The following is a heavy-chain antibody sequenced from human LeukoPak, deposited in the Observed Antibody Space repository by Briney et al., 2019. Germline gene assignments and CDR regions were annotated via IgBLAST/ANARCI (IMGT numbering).Heavy chain of an antibody. CDR1: GYTFTGYY. V-gene: IGHV1-2*02. Sequence: ASVKVSCKASGYTFTGYYMHWVRQAPGQGLEWMGWINPNSGGTNYAQKFQGRVTMTRDTSISTAYMELSRLRSDDTAVYYCARAYGSGKYYFDYWGQGTLVTVSS. J-gene: IGHJ4*02. CDR3: ARAYGSGKYYFDY. D-gene: IGHD3-10*01. CDR2: INPNSGGT.